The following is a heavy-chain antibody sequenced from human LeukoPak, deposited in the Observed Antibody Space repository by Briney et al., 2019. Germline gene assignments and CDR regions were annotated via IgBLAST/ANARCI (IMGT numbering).Heavy chain of an antibody. CDR2: ISWNGGSI. CDR1: GFTFDDYA. CDR3: AKDWVAGAGRFDY. D-gene: IGHD6-13*01. V-gene: IGHV3-9*01. J-gene: IGHJ4*02. Sequence: PGGSLRLSCAASGFTFDDYAMHWVRQAPGKGLEWVSGISWNGGSIDYADSVKGRFTISRDNSKNSLYLQMNSLRAEDTALYYCAKDWVAGAGRFDYWGQGTLVSVSS.